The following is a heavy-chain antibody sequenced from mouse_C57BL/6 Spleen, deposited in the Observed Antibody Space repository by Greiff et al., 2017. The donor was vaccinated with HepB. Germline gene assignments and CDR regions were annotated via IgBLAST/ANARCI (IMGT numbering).Heavy chain of an antibody. V-gene: IGHV5-16*01. Sequence: EVQRVESEGGLVQPGSSMKLSCTASGFTFSDYYMAWVRQVPEKGLEWVANINYDGSSTYYLDSLKSRFIISRDNAKNILYLQMSSLKSEDTATYYCAREVYYAMDYWGQGTSVTVSS. J-gene: IGHJ4*01. CDR2: INYDGSST. CDR3: AREVYYAMDY. CDR1: GFTFSDYY.